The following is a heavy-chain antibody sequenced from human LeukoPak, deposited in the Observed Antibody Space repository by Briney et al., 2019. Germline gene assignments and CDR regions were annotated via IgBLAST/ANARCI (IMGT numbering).Heavy chain of an antibody. J-gene: IGHJ2*01. CDR1: RFTSRSYW. V-gene: IGHV3-7*01. CDR2: IDQGGSEK. Sequence: GGSLRLSCEVFRFTSRSYWISWVRQAPGKGLEWLGNIDQGGSEKNHVDSVRGRFTISRDNAKSPVYLRMNSLRDEDTAVYYCSSAGVDGGARWYLDLWGRGTLVTVSS. D-gene: IGHD2-15*01. CDR3: SSAGVDGGARWYLDL.